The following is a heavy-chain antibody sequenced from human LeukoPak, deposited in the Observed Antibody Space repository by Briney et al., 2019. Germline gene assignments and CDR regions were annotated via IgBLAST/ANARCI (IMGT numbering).Heavy chain of an antibody. CDR1: GFTFSSYG. J-gene: IGHJ4*02. CDR2: ISGSGGST. D-gene: IGHD1-26*01. V-gene: IGHV3-23*01. CDR3: TTDPDIVGATFVGGH. Sequence: GGTLRLSYAASGFTFSSYGMSWVRQAPGKGLEWVSAISGSGGSTYYADSVKGRFTISRDNSKNTLYLQMNSLKTEDTAVYYCTTDPDIVGATFVGGHWGQGTLVTVSS.